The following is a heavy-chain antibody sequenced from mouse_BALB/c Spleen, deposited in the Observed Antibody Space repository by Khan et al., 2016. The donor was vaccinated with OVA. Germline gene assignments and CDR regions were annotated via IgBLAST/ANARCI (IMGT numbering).Heavy chain of an antibody. Sequence: EVQLQESGPGLVKPSQSLSLTCTVTGYSITSDYAWNWIRQFPGNKLEWMGYISFSGSTSYNPSLKSRISFTRDTSKNQLFLQLTSVTTEDTATXYCARSVYYYYAYALDYWGQGTSVTVSS. D-gene: IGHD2-4*01. V-gene: IGHV3-2*02. CDR1: GYSITSDYA. CDR3: ARSVYYYYAYALDY. CDR2: ISFSGST. J-gene: IGHJ4*01.